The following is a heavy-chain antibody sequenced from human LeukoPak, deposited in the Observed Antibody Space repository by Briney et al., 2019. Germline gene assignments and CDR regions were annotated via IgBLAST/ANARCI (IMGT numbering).Heavy chain of an antibody. Sequence: QTGGSLRLSCAASGFTFSSYGMHWVRQAPGKGLEWVAFIRYDGSNKYYADSVKGRFTISRDNSKNTLYLQMNSLRAEDTAVYYCAKDLERIVGLWFGEWGPLDYWGQGTLVTVSS. CDR3: AKDLERIVGLWFGEWGPLDY. CDR2: IRYDGSNK. J-gene: IGHJ4*02. CDR1: GFTFSSYG. V-gene: IGHV3-30*02. D-gene: IGHD3-10*01.